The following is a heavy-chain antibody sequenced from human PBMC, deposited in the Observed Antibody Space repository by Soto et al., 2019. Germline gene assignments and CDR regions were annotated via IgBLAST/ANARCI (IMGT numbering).Heavy chain of an antibody. CDR1: GYTFTSYA. J-gene: IGHJ4*02. Sequence: ASVKVSCKASGYTFTSYAMHWVRQAPGQRLEWMGWINAGNGNTKYSQKSQGRVTITRDTSASTAYMELSSLRSEDTAVYYCARPGIAAAGTGYWGQGTLVTVSS. CDR3: ARPGIAAAGTGY. D-gene: IGHD6-13*01. V-gene: IGHV1-3*01. CDR2: INAGNGNT.